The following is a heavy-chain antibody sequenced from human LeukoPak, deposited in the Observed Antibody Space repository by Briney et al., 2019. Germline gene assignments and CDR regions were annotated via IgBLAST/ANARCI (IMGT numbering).Heavy chain of an antibody. J-gene: IGHJ4*02. V-gene: IGHV3-7*01. D-gene: IGHD6-19*01. Sequence: GGSLRLSCVASGFTFSSRTMNWVRQAPGKGLEWVANIMHDGSEKNYVDSVKGRFTISRDNARNSLYLQMNSLRVEDTAVYYCARAGAMAASRYYFDYWGQGTLVTAYS. CDR2: IMHDGSEK. CDR1: GFTFSSRT. CDR3: ARAGAMAASRYYFDY.